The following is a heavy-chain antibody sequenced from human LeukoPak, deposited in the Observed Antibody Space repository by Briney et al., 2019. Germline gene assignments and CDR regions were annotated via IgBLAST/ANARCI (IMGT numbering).Heavy chain of an antibody. CDR2: ISSSSSYI. CDR3: ARDQALGVTTSIYDY. CDR1: GSTFSSYS. V-gene: IGHV3-21*01. D-gene: IGHD4-17*01. Sequence: PGGSLRLSCAASGSTFSSYSMNWVRQAPGKGLEWVSSISSSSSYIYYADSVKGRFTISRDNAKNSLYLQMNSLRAEDTAVYYCARDQALGVTTSIYDYWGQGTLVTVSS. J-gene: IGHJ4*02.